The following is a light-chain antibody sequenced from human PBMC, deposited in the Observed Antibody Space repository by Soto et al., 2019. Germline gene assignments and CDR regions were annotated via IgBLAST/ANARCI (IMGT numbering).Light chain of an antibody. CDR1: SSDVGNYNL. V-gene: IGLV2-23*02. CDR3: CSYAGDSYV. CDR2: DVS. Sequence: QSVLTQPASVSGSPGQSITISCTGTSSDVGNYNLVSWYQQHPGKAPKLMIYDVSKRPSGVSNRSSGSKSGNTASLTISGLQADDEADYYCCSYAGDSYVFGTGTKVPVL. J-gene: IGLJ1*01.